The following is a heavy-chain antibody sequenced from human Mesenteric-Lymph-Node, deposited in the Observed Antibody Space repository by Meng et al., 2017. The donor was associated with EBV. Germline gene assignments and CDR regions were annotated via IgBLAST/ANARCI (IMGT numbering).Heavy chain of an antibody. CDR3: ATGWGKANY. V-gene: IGHV4-34*12. Sequence: QGQIEHWGAGMLKPSETLSLTFDGYGDSFSPYYWRWIRQPPGRGLGWIGDVIHSGNTSYSPSLKSRVTISVDTSKRQFSLKLRSMTAADTAVYYCATGWGKANYWGQGTLVTVSS. D-gene: IGHD3-16*01. CDR2: VIHSGNT. CDR1: GDSFSPYY. J-gene: IGHJ4*02.